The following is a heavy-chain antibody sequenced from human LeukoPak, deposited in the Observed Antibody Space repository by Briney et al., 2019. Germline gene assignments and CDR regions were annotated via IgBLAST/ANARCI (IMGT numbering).Heavy chain of an antibody. V-gene: IGHV4-59*08. Sequence: SETLSLTCTVSGGSISSYHWSWIRQPPGKGLQWIGFIYSSGSTNYNPSLKSRVTISVDTSKNQFSLKLSSVTAADTAVYYCASERITMVRGVTDYWGQGTLVTVSS. D-gene: IGHD3-10*01. J-gene: IGHJ4*02. CDR1: GGSISSYH. CDR3: ASERITMVRGVTDY. CDR2: IYSSGST.